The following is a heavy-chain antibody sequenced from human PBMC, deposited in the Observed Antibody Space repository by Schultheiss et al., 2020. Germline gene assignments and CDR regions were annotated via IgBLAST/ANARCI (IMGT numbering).Heavy chain of an antibody. J-gene: IGHJ4*02. CDR1: GFTFSSYG. Sequence: GESLKISCAASGFTFSSYGMHWVRQAPGKGLEWVSVIYSGGSTYYADSVKGRFTISRDNSKNTLYLQMNSLRAEDTAVYYCIRGYEYWGQGTLVTVSS. V-gene: IGHV3-NL1*01. CDR2: IYSGGST. D-gene: IGHD5-12*01. CDR3: IRGYEY.